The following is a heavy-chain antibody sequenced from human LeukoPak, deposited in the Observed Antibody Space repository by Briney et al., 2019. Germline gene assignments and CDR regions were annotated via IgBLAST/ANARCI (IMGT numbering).Heavy chain of an antibody. Sequence: GASVKVSCKASGYTFTSYDINWVRQATGQGLEWMGWMNPNSGNTGYAQKFQGRVTMTRNTSISTAYMELSSLRSEDTAVYYCARGGLYYYDSSGLDAFDIWGQGTMVTVS. V-gene: IGHV1-8*01. J-gene: IGHJ3*02. D-gene: IGHD3-22*01. CDR2: MNPNSGNT. CDR1: GYTFTSYD. CDR3: ARGGLYYYDSSGLDAFDI.